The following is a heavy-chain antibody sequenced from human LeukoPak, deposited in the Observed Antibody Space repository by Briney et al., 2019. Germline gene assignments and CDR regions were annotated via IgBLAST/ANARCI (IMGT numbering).Heavy chain of an antibody. D-gene: IGHD2-15*01. V-gene: IGHV4-34*01. Sequence: SETLSLTCAVYGGSFSGYYWSWIRQPPGKGLEWIGEINHSGSTNYNPSLKSRVTISVDTSKNQFSLKLSSVTSADTAVYYCAGRRREVVAATNCWGQGTLVTVSS. J-gene: IGHJ4*02. CDR1: GGSFSGYY. CDR3: AGRRREVVAATNC. CDR2: INHSGST.